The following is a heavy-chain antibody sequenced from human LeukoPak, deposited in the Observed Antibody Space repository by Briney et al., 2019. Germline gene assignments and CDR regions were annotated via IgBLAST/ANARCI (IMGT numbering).Heavy chain of an antibody. CDR1: GFTVSSNY. J-gene: IGHJ4*02. Sequence: GSLRLSCAASGFTVSSNYMSWVRQAPGKGLEWVSVIYSGGSTYYADSVKGRFTISRDNSKNTLYLQMNSLRAEDTAVYYCAKDPRRYSRTGGYFDYWGQGTLVTVSS. D-gene: IGHD6-13*01. CDR3: AKDPRRYSRTGGYFDY. CDR2: IYSGGST. V-gene: IGHV3-66*01.